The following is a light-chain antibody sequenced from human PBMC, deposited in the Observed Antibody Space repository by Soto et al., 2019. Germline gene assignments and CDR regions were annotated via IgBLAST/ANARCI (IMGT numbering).Light chain of an antibody. Sequence: EIVLTQSPATLSVSPGDRATLSCRASQSVRSDLAWLQQKPGQAPRLLIYDASTRATGIPARFSGSVSGTEFTLTISSLQSEDFATYYCQQYNNWPLTLGGGTKVEIK. CDR2: DAS. J-gene: IGKJ4*01. CDR1: QSVRSD. CDR3: QQYNNWPLT. V-gene: IGKV3-15*01.